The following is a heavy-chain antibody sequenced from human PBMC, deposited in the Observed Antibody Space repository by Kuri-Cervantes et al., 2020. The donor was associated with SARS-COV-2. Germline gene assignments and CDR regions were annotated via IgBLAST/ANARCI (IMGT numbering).Heavy chain of an antibody. J-gene: IGHJ4*02. Sequence: GESLKISCAASGFTFSSYGMHWVRQAPGKGLEWVAVIWYDGSNKYYADSVKGRFTISRDNSKNTLYLQMNSLRAEDTAVYYCARDSGVDYGDYYFDYWGQGTLVTVSS. V-gene: IGHV3-33*08. D-gene: IGHD4-17*01. CDR3: ARDSGVDYGDYYFDY. CDR1: GFTFSSYG. CDR2: IWYDGSNK.